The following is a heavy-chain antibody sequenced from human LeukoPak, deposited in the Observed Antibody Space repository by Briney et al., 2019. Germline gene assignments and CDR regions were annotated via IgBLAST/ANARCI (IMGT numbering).Heavy chain of an antibody. CDR2: IWYDVSNQ. J-gene: IGHJ4*02. CDR3: ARGLGKYCSGGSCYPPANY. CDR1: VFTFGSNG. D-gene: IGHD2-15*01. Sequence: GRSLRLSCAAAVFTFGSNGMHWVRQAPGRGLEWVAFIWYDVSNQYYGGSVKGRFTICRDNSKNTLYLQMNSLRAEDTAVYYCARGLGKYCSGGSCYPPANYWGQGTLVTVSS. V-gene: IGHV3-33*01.